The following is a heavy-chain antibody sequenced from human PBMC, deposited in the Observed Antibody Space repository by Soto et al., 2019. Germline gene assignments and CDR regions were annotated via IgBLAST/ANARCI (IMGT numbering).Heavy chain of an antibody. CDR3: ARQSTGYIVEVDY. CDR1: GGSISSGGYS. J-gene: IGHJ4*02. Sequence: SETLSLTCAVSGGSISSGGYSWSWIRQPPGKGLESIGGIYDSGSTYYNPSLKSRVTMSVHTSKNHLSLEFTSVTAADTAVYYCARQSTGYIVEVDYWGQGTLVTVSS. V-gene: IGHV4-39*01. D-gene: IGHD3-16*02. CDR2: IYDSGST.